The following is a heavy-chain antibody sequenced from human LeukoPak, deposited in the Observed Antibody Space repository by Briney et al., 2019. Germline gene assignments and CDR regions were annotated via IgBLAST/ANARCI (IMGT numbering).Heavy chain of an antibody. Sequence: AGSLRLSCAASGFTFTDYYMSWIRQAPGKGLEWVSYISSSGSTTHYADCVKGRFTISRDNAKNSLYLQMNSLRAEDTAVYYCARVFTIAAAGTVDYWGQGTLLTVSS. CDR2: ISSSGSTT. CDR1: GFTFTDYY. J-gene: IGHJ4*02. V-gene: IGHV3-11*01. D-gene: IGHD6-13*01. CDR3: ARVFTIAAAGTVDY.